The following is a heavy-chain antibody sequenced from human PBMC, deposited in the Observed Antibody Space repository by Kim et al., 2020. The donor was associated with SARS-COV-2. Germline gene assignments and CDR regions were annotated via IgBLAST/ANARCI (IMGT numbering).Heavy chain of an antibody. V-gene: IGHV3-15*01. D-gene: IGHD6-13*01. Sequence: GGSLRLSCAASGFTFSNASMSWIRQAPGKGLEWVSRIKTKTDGGSIDYSAPGKCSITIDSDNSIIIVYMQIHSLRSTDRAVYSCTTDWYVRHWGHGTRV. J-gene: IGHJ1*01. CDR2: IKTKTDGGSI. CDR3: TTDWYVRH. CDR1: GFTFSNAS.